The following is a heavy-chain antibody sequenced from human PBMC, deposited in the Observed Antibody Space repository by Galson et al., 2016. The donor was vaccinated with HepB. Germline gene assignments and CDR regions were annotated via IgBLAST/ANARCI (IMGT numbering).Heavy chain of an antibody. CDR2: IYSDART. Sequence: SLRLSRAASGFTVSSNYMSWVRQAPGKGLEWVSVIYSDARTYYADAVKGRFTISRDNSKNTLYLQMNSLRAEDTAVYYCAKLYGWYGSGYFQHWGQGTLVTVSS. CDR1: GFTVSSNY. D-gene: IGHD6-25*01. J-gene: IGHJ1*01. CDR3: AKLYGWYGSGYFQH. V-gene: IGHV3-53*01.